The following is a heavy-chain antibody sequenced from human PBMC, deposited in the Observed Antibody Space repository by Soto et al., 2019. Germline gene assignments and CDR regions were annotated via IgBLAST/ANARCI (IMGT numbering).Heavy chain of an antibody. V-gene: IGHV5-51*01. Sequence: GESLKISCKGSGYSYTTYWIAWVRQMSGKGLEWMGIIYPGDSDTRYSPSFQGQVTISADKSISTAYLQWSSLKASDTAMYYCASKTYDSSGYYYYGLDVWGQGTTVTVSS. CDR2: IYPGDSDT. J-gene: IGHJ6*02. CDR3: ASKTYDSSGYYYYGLDV. D-gene: IGHD3-22*01. CDR1: GYSYTTYW.